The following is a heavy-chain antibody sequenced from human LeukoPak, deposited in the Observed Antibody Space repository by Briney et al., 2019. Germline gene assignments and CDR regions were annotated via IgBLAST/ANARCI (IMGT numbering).Heavy chain of an antibody. V-gene: IGHV4-39*07. CDR1: GGSINSGTYY. J-gene: IGHJ6*03. CDR3: ARDRKYYYHMDV. CDR2: IYHSGST. D-gene: IGHD1-14*01. Sequence: SETLSLTCTVSGGSINSGTYYWGWIRQPPVKGLEWIGSIYHSGSTYYNPSLKSRVTISVDTSKNQFSLRLSSLTAADTAVYYCARDRKYYYHMDVWGKGTTVTVSS.